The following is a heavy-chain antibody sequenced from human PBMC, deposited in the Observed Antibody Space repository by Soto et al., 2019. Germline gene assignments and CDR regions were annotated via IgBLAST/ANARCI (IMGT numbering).Heavy chain of an antibody. CDR1: GFTFSDHY. V-gene: IGHV3-72*01. J-gene: IGHJ4*02. Sequence: EVQLVESGGGLVQPGGSLRLSCAASGFTFSDHYMDWVRQAPGKGLEWVGRVRNKVYSYTTQYAASVIGRFTISRDDSENSLSLQMSSLQTEDTAVYYCASSGSYRPFAYWGQGILVTVSS. CDR2: VRNKVYSYTT. CDR3: ASSGSYRPFAY. D-gene: IGHD1-26*01.